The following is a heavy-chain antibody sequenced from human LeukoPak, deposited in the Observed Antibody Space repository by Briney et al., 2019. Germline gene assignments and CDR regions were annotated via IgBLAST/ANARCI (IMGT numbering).Heavy chain of an antibody. CDR1: GSTFDDYV. CDR2: ISGDGGAT. CDR3: AKGGYTYGGRLFDY. D-gene: IGHD5-18*01. V-gene: IGHV3-43*02. J-gene: IGHJ4*02. Sequence: PGGSLRLSCAASGSTFDDYVMHWVRQAPGKGLEWVSFISGDGGATYYADSAKGRFTISRDNSRKSLYLQMHSLRTEDTALYYCAKGGYTYGGRLFDYWGQGTLVTVSS.